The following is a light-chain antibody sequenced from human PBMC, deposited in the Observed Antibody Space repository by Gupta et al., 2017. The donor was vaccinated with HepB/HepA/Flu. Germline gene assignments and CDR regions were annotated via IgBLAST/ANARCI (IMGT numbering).Light chain of an antibody. V-gene: IGLV1-40*01. CDR2: SNN. CDR3: QSYDNSLSGVV. CDR1: SSNMRAVGAGSN. Sequence: QSVLTQPPSVSEAPGQRVTISCTGGSSNMRAVGAGSNVHWYQLLPGTAPKLLIYSNNNRPSGVPARFSGSRSGTSASLAITGLQAEDEADYYCQSYDNSLSGVVFGGGTKLTVL. J-gene: IGLJ2*01.